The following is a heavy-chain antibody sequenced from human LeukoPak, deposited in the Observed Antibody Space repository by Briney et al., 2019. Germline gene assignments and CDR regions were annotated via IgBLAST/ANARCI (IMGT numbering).Heavy chain of an antibody. J-gene: IGHJ4*01. V-gene: IGHV3-23*01. CDR2: ISGFGDRI. CDR3: AKEGSNWDVDY. Sequence: PGGSLRLSCAASGFTFSSHAMTWVRQAPGKGLEWVSTISGFGDRIFYGDSVKGRFTISRDTFKNTLYLQMNSLRVEDSAVYYCAKEGSNWDVDYWGHGTLSPSPQ. D-gene: IGHD1-1*01. CDR1: GFTFSSHA.